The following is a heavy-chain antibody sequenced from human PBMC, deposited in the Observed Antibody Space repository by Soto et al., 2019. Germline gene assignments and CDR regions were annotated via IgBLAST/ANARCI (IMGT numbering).Heavy chain of an antibody. CDR2: VSGSGDST. Sequence: EVQLLESGGGLVQPGGSLRLSCAASGITFRQHAMSWVRQAPGKGLEWVSAVSGSGDSTYYAASVQGRFTISRDNSKNTLSLQMNSLRAEDTAIYYGAKRTGQNDYWGQGTLVTVSS. D-gene: IGHD3-9*01. V-gene: IGHV3-23*01. J-gene: IGHJ4*02. CDR1: GITFRQHA. CDR3: AKRTGQNDY.